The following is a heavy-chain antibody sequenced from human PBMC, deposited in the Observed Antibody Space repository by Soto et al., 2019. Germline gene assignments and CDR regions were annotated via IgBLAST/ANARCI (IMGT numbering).Heavy chain of an antibody. J-gene: IGHJ4*02. D-gene: IGHD6-19*01. CDR1: GFTVGDNY. Sequence: EVQMEETGGGLIQPGGSLRLSCAVSGFTVGDNYMSWVRQAPGKGLEWVSVIYSDRSTYSADFVRGRFIISRDNSKNTLYLQMNSLRPDDTAVYYCARGRAVRSGWYTIPFYFDSWGQGTLVSVSS. CDR2: IYSDRST. V-gene: IGHV3-53*02. CDR3: ARGRAVRSGWYTIPFYFDS.